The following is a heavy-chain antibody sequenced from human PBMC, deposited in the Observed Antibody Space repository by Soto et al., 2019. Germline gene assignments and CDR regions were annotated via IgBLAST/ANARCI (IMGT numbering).Heavy chain of an antibody. CDR2: ISGSGGSI. V-gene: IGHV3-23*01. D-gene: IGHD6-13*01. Sequence: EVQLLESGGGLVQPGGSLRLSCAASGFTFSSHAVTWVRQAPGKGLEWVSTISGSGGSIYYADSVKGRFTISRDNSKNTLYLQMNSLRAEDTAVYYCAKDQGSSWYEIDYWGQGTLVTVSS. CDR1: GFTFSSHA. CDR3: AKDQGSSWYEIDY. J-gene: IGHJ4*02.